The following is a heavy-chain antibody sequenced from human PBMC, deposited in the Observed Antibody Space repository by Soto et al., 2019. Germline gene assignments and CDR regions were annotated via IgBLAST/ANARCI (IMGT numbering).Heavy chain of an antibody. CDR2: IWFDGSKK. CDR1: GFTFRSYG. D-gene: IGHD4-17*01. J-gene: IGHJ6*02. V-gene: IGHV3-33*01. CDR3: ARDRRVTYGDGMDV. Sequence: QMQLVDSGGGVVQPGRSLRLSCAASGFTFRSYGIHWVRQAPGKGLEWVALIWFDGSKKYYVDSVKGRFSVSRDNSKNTLYLQMNSLIVEDTAVYYCARDRRVTYGDGMDVWGQGTTVTVSS.